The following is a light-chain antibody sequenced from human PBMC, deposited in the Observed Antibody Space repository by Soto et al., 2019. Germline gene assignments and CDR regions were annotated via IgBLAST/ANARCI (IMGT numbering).Light chain of an antibody. CDR3: QQYSAWPPT. CDR2: GAS. J-gene: IGKJ4*01. V-gene: IGKV3-15*01. Sequence: EIVMTQSPATLSVSPGERATLFCRASQTVSSIFLAWYQQKPGQAPRLLIHGASTRATGIPARFSGSGSGTEFTLTISSLQSEDFAVYYCQQYSAWPPTFGGGPR. CDR1: QTVSSI.